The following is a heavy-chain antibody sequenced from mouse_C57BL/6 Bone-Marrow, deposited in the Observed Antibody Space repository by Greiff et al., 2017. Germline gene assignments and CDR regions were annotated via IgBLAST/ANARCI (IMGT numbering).Heavy chain of an antibody. D-gene: IGHD2-3*01. J-gene: IGHJ2*01. CDR3: SSFDGNYYDL. CDR2: IDPEIGDT. Sequence: VQLKQSGAELVRPGASVKLSCTASGFNIKDDYIHWVKQRPEKGLEWLGWIDPEIGDTEYASKISGQATITSDTHSNTAYLQLSSLTSEETAVYYCSSFDGNYYDLWGQGTPLTVAS. CDR1: GFNIKDDY. V-gene: IGHV14-4*01.